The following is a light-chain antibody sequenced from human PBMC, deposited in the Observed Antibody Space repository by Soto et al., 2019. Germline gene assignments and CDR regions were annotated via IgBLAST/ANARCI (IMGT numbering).Light chain of an antibody. Sequence: EIVLTQSPVTLSLSPGDSATLSCRASQNVNTYLAWYQQKPGLAPRLLIFDASDRATGIPPRFSGSGSGTDFTLTINSLEPEDFAVYYCQHRSGWPAITFGQGKRLEIK. J-gene: IGKJ5*01. CDR3: QHRSGWPAIT. CDR2: DAS. CDR1: QNVNTY. V-gene: IGKV3-11*01.